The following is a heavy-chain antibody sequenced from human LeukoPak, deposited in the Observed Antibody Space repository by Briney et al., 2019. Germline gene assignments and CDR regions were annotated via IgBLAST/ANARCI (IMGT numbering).Heavy chain of an antibody. CDR3: AREGTYCSRTTCYDSFLDY. CDR2: TYATGSA. Sequence: SETLSLTCTVSGGSISSYYWSWIRQPAGKGLEWIGRTYATGSANYNPSLKSRVTMSIDTSKNQFSLKLSSVTAADTAVYYCAREGTYCSRTTCYDSFLDYWGQGTLVTVSS. J-gene: IGHJ4*02. V-gene: IGHV4-4*07. CDR1: GGSISSYY. D-gene: IGHD2-2*01.